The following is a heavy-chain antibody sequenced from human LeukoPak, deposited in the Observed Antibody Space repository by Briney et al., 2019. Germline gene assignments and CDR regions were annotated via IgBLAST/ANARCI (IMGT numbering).Heavy chain of an antibody. CDR1: GFTVSSNC. CDR3: ARGGSSSAFDI. D-gene: IGHD6-6*01. V-gene: IGHV3-66*01. CDR2: IYSGGST. J-gene: IGHJ3*02. Sequence: PGGSLGLSCAASGFTVSSNCMSWVRQAPGKGLEWVSVIYSGGSTYYADSVKGRFTISRDNSKNTLYLQMNSLRAEDTAVYYCARGGSSSAFDIWGQGTMVTVSS.